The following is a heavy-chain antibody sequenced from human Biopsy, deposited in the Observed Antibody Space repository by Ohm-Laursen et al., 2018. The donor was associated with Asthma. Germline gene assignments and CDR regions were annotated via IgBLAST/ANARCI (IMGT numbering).Heavy chain of an antibody. CDR1: GFTFRSYA. CDR2: GGSYYDGGLK. D-gene: IGHD3-3*01. J-gene: IGHJ4*02. CDR3: ARDVMEWYLPAFDF. V-gene: IGHV3-30*09. Sequence: SLRLSCAAPGFTFRSYAMHWVRQAPGKGLEWVAVGGSYYDGGLKYYADSVNGRFAVSRDDSKNTLYLQMNSLRPDDTAVYYCARDVMEWYLPAFDFWGQGTLVTVSS.